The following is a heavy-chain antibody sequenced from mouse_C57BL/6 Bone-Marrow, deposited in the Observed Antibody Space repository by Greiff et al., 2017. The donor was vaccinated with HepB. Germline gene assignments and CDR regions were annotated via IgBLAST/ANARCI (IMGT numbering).Heavy chain of an antibody. D-gene: IGHD4-1*01. Sequence: EVQLQESGAELVRPGASVKLSCTASGFNIKDDYMHWVKQRPEQGLEWIGWIDPENGDTEYASKFQGKATITADTSSNTAYLQLSSLTSEDTAVYYCTTWDTDYFDYWGQGTTLTVSS. V-gene: IGHV14-4*01. CDR2: IDPENGDT. J-gene: IGHJ2*01. CDR1: GFNIKDDY. CDR3: TTWDTDYFDY.